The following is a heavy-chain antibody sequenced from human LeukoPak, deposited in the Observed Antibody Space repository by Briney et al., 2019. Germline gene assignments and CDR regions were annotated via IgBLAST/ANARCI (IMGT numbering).Heavy chain of an antibody. J-gene: IGHJ4*02. CDR3: ARGTRRTIFGVVIIHYFDY. D-gene: IGHD3-3*01. V-gene: IGHV1-69*05. Sequence: SVKVSCKASGGTFSSYAISWVRQAPGQGLEWMGGIIPMFGTANYAQKFQGRVTMTRNTSISTAYMELSSLRSEDTAVYYCARGTRRTIFGVVIIHYFDYWGQGTLVTVSS. CDR2: IIPMFGTA. CDR1: GGTFSSYA.